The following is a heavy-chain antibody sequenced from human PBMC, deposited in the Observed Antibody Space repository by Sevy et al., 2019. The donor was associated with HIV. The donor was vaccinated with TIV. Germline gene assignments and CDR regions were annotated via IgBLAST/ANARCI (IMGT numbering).Heavy chain of an antibody. V-gene: IGHV3-33*06. CDR1: GFTFNIYG. CDR2: IWYDASKK. Sequence: GGSLRLSCAASGFTFNIYGMHWVRQAPGKGLEWVAVIWYDASKKYHADTVKVRFIISRDNSKNTLYLQMNSLRAEDSAVYYCAKDDAAYSSAWTFPDYWGQGTLVTVSS. J-gene: IGHJ4*02. D-gene: IGHD6-19*01. CDR3: AKDDAAYSSAWTFPDY.